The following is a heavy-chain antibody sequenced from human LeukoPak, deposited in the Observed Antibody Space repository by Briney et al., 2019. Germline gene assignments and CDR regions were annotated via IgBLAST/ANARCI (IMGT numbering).Heavy chain of an antibody. CDR1: GFTVSNNY. V-gene: IGHV3-66*01. D-gene: IGHD6-19*01. CDR2: IYSGGYT. Sequence: GGSLRLSCAASGFTVSNNYMSWVRQAPGKGLEWVSVIYSGGYTYYADSVKGRFTISRDNSNNMLYLQMTSLRAEDTAVYYCAKGTSTYSSGSFDYWGRGTLVTVSS. J-gene: IGHJ4*02. CDR3: AKGTSTYSSGSFDY.